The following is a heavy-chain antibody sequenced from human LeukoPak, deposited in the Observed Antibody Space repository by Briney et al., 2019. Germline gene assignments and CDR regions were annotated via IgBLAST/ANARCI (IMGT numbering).Heavy chain of an antibody. Sequence: GGSLRLSCAASGFTFSSYWMSWVRQAPGKGLEWVANIKQDGSEKYYVDSVKGRFTISRDNAKNSLYLQMNSLRAEDTAVYYCASEIAAPPTFYFGYWGQGTLVTVSS. J-gene: IGHJ4*02. CDR3: ASEIAAPPTFYFGY. CDR2: IKQDGSEK. V-gene: IGHV3-7*01. CDR1: GFTFSSYW. D-gene: IGHD6-13*01.